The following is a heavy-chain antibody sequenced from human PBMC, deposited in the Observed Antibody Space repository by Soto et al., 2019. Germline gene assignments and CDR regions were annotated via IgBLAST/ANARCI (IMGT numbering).Heavy chain of an antibody. V-gene: IGHV1-18*01. CDR2: ISAYNGNT. CDR3: ARVPPYYYGSGSYYKWPIYYYYGMDV. J-gene: IGHJ6*02. Sequence: GASVRVSCKASGYTFTSYGISWVRQAPGQGLEWMGWISAYNGNTNYAQKLQGRVTMTTDTSTSTAYMELRSLRSDDTAVYYCARVPPYYYGSGSYYKWPIYYYYGMDVWGQGTTVTVSS. CDR1: GYTFTSYG. D-gene: IGHD3-10*01.